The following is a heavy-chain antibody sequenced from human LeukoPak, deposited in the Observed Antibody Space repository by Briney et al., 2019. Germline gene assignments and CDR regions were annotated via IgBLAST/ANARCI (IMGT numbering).Heavy chain of an antibody. V-gene: IGHV4-34*01. CDR1: GGSFSGYY. CDR2: INHSGST. Sequence: PSETLSLTCAVYGGSFSGYYWSWIRQPPGEGLEWIGEINHSGSTNYNPSLKSRVTISVDTSKNQFSLKLSSVTAADTAVYYCALKGYYDSSGYDYWGQGTLVTVSS. D-gene: IGHD3-22*01. CDR3: ALKGYYDSSGYDY. J-gene: IGHJ4*02.